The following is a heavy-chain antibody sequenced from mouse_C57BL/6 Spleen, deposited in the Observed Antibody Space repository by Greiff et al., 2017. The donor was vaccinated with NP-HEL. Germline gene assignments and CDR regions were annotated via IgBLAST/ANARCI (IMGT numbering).Heavy chain of an antibody. CDR3: ARDYYYAMDY. Sequence: DVKLVESGGGLVKPGGSLKLSCAASGFTFSSYTMSWVRQTPEKRLEWVATISGGGGNTYYPDSVKGRFTISRDNAKNTLYLQMSSLRSEDTALYYCARDYYYAMDYWGQGTSVTVSS. CDR2: ISGGGGNT. J-gene: IGHJ4*01. CDR1: GFTFSSYT. V-gene: IGHV5-9*01.